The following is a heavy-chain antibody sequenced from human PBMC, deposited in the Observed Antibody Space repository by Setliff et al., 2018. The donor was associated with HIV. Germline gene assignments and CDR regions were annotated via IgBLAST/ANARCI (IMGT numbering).Heavy chain of an antibody. J-gene: IGHJ4*02. CDR2: ISSSSSYI. CDR3: ARDNNRGGAVDY. Sequence: GGSLRLSCAASGFTFSSYSMNWVRQAPGKGLEWVSSISSSSSYIYYADSVKGRFTVSRDNVKNSLYLQMNSLRAEDTAIYYCARDNNRGGAVDYWGQGTLVTVSS. V-gene: IGHV3-21*01. CDR1: GFTFSSYS. D-gene: IGHD3-16*01.